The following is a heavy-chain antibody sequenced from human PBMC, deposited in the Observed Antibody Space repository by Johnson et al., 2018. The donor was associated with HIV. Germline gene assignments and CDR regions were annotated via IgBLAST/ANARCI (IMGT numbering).Heavy chain of an antibody. D-gene: IGHD1-26*01. CDR1: GFTFSSYD. Sequence: EVQLMESGGGVVQPGRSLRLSCAASGFTFSSYDMHWVRQATGKGLEWVSAIGTAGDTYYPGSVKGRFTISRDNAKNSLYLQMNSLRGEDTAVYYCARDGFYSGSYDMFDIWGQGTMVTVSS. CDR2: IGTAGDT. V-gene: IGHV3-13*01. CDR3: ARDGFYSGSYDMFDI. J-gene: IGHJ3*02.